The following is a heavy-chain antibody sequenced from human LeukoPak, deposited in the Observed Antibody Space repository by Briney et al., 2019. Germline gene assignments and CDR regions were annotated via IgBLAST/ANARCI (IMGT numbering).Heavy chain of an antibody. V-gene: IGHV3-74*01. CDR3: ARGGGLDV. Sequence: GGSLRLSCAASGNYWMHWVRQAPGKGLVWVSHINSDGSWTSYADSVKGRFTISRDNAKNSLYLQMSNLRAEDTAVYFCARGGGLDVWGQGATVTVSS. J-gene: IGHJ6*02. D-gene: IGHD3-16*01. CDR2: INSDGSWT. CDR1: GNYW.